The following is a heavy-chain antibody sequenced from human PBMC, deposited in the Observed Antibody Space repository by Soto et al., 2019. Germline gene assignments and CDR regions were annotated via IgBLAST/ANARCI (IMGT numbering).Heavy chain of an antibody. Sequence: PGGSLRLSCAASGFTFSSYAMSWVRQAPGKGLEWVSAISGSGGSTYYADSVRGRFTISRDNSKNTLYLQMNSLRAEDTAVYYCAPRGSSSFFPADYWGQGTLVTVSS. CDR2: ISGSGGST. D-gene: IGHD6-13*01. V-gene: IGHV3-23*01. CDR3: APRGSSSFFPADY. J-gene: IGHJ4*02. CDR1: GFTFSSYA.